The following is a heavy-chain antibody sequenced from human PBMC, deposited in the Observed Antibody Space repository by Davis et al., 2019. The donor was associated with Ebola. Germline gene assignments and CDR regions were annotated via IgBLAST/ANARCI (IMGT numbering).Heavy chain of an antibody. V-gene: IGHV1-8*01. Sequence: AASVKVSCKASGYTFTSYDINWVRQATGQGLEWMGWMNPNSGNTGYAQKFQGRVTMTRNTSISTAYMELSSLRSEDTAVYYCAREDTDGFYYYYGMDVWGQGTTVTVSS. D-gene: IGHD2-15*01. CDR2: MNPNSGNT. CDR3: AREDTDGFYYYYGMDV. CDR1: GYTFTSYD. J-gene: IGHJ6*02.